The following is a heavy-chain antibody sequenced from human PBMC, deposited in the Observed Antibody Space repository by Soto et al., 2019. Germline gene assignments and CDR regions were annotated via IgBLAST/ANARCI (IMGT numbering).Heavy chain of an antibody. CDR2: IIPIFGTA. V-gene: IGHV1-69*01. Sequence: QVQLVQSGAEVKKPGSSVKVSCKASGGTFSSYAISWVRQSPGQGLEWMGGIIPIFGTANYAQKFQGRVTITADDSTSTAYMELSSLRSEDTAVYYCARGVRYCSGGSCYRPADYYYYGIDVWGQGTTVTVSS. CDR3: ARGVRYCSGGSCYRPADYYYYGIDV. D-gene: IGHD2-15*01. J-gene: IGHJ6*02. CDR1: GGTFSSYA.